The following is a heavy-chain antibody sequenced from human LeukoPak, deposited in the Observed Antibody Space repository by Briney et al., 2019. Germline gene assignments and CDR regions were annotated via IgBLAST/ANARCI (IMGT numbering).Heavy chain of an antibody. CDR3: ARTPKRFGELYQPGDS. CDR2: ISAYNGNA. J-gene: IGHJ4*02. D-gene: IGHD3-10*01. Sequence: ASVKVSCKASGYTFTNYGITWVRQVPGQGLEWLGWISAYNGNANYAQNLQDRVALTSDTSTSTAYMELRSLRSDDTGIYYCARTPKRFGELYQPGDSWGQGTLLTVSS. V-gene: IGHV1-18*01. CDR1: GYTFTNYG.